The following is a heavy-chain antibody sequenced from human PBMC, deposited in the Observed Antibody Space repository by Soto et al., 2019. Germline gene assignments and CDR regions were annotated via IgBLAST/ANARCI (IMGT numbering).Heavy chain of an antibody. D-gene: IGHD3-10*01. J-gene: IGHJ6*02. Sequence: EVQLVESGGGLVQPGGSLRLSCAASGIPVSSNYMTWVRQAPGKGLEWVSVLHSGGDTYYANSVKGRFTISRHDSTNTLFLQMNSRTPEDTAVYYCARDGPYYYASRMDVWGQGTTVTVSS. CDR1: GIPVSSNY. CDR2: LHSGGDT. V-gene: IGHV3-53*04. CDR3: ARDGPYYYASRMDV.